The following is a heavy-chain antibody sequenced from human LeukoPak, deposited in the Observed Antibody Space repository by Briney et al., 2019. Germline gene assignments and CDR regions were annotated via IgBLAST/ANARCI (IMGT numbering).Heavy chain of an antibody. D-gene: IGHD1-26*01. CDR2: ISGSGGGT. CDR3: ASREN. CDR1: GITLTNYG. Sequence: GGSLRLSCAVSGITLTNYGMSWVRQAPGKGLEWVAGISGSGGGTKYADSVKGRFTISRDNAKNSLYLQMNSLRAEDTAVYYCASRENWGQGTLVTVSS. V-gene: IGHV3-23*01. J-gene: IGHJ4*02.